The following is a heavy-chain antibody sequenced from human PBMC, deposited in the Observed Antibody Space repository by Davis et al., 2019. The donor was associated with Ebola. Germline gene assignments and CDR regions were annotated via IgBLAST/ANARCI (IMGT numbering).Heavy chain of an antibody. CDR3: ASTDFWSGNYYYYGMDV. D-gene: IGHD3-3*01. J-gene: IGHJ6*02. CDR2: INPNSGGT. Sequence: ASVKVSCKASGYTFTGYYMHWVRQAPGQGLEWMGWINPNSGGTNYAQKFQGRVTMTRDTSISTAYMELSRLRSDDTAVYYCASTDFWSGNYYYYGMDVWGQGTTVTVSS. CDR1: GYTFTGYY. V-gene: IGHV1-2*02.